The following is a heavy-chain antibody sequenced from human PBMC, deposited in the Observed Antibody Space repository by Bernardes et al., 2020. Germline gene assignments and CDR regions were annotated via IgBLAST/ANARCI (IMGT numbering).Heavy chain of an antibody. Sequence: ASVKVSCKVSGYTLTELSMHWVRQAPGKGLEWMGGFDPEDGETIYAQKFQGRVTMTEDTSTDTAYMELSSLRSEDTAVYYCATDLLGYCSSTSCYLRGGWFDPWGQGTLVTVSS. CDR3: ATDLLGYCSSTSCYLRGGWFDP. CDR1: GYTLTELS. J-gene: IGHJ5*02. V-gene: IGHV1-24*01. CDR2: FDPEDGET. D-gene: IGHD2-2*01.